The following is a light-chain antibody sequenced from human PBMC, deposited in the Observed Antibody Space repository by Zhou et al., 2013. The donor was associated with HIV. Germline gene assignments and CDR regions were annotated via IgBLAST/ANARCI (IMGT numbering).Light chain of an antibody. V-gene: IGKV3-15*01. Sequence: ETVMTQSPAILSVSPGERATLSCRASQSVDNNLAWYQQKPGQAPRLLINAASTRATGVPARFSGSGSGTEFTLTISSLQPDDLATYYCQQYNSYWTFGQGTKVEIK. J-gene: IGKJ1*01. CDR3: QQYNSYWT. CDR2: AAS. CDR1: QSVDNN.